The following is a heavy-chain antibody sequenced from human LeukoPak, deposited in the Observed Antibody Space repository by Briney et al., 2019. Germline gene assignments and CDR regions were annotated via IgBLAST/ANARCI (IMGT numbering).Heavy chain of an antibody. CDR2: INHSGST. CDR1: GGSFSGYY. J-gene: IGHJ4*02. CDR3: ARVSGSYYAYYFDY. Sequence: SETLSLTCAVYGGSFSGYYWSWIRQPPGKGLEWIGEINHSGSTNYNPSLKSRVTISVDTSKNQFSLKLSSVTAADTAVYYCARVSGSYYAYYFDYWGQGTLVTVSS. V-gene: IGHV4-34*01. D-gene: IGHD1-26*01.